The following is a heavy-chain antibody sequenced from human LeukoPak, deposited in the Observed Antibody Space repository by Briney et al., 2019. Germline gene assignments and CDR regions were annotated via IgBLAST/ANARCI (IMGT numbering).Heavy chain of an antibody. Sequence: GSLRLSCAASGFTFSSSWMTWVRQPPGKGLEWIGEINHSGSTNYNPSLKTRVTISVDTSKNQFSLKLSSVTATDTAVYYCARSRRGAYYYYYMDVWGKGTTVTISS. J-gene: IGHJ6*03. CDR2: INHSGST. CDR3: ARSRRGAYYYYYMDV. V-gene: IGHV4-34*01. CDR1: GFTFSSSW. D-gene: IGHD1-26*01.